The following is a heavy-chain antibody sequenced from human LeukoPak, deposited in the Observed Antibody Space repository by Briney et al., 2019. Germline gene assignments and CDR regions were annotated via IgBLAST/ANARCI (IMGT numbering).Heavy chain of an antibody. D-gene: IGHD3-3*01. CDR3: ARDVRDYDFWSGYYRWFDP. J-gene: IGHJ5*02. V-gene: IGHV4-38-2*02. Sequence: SETLSLTCTVSGYSISSGYYWGWIRQPPGKGLEWIGSIYHSGSTNYNPSLKSRVTISVDTSKNQFSLKLSSVTAADTAVYYCARDVRDYDFWSGYYRWFDPWGQGTLVTVSS. CDR1: GYSISSGYY. CDR2: IYHSGST.